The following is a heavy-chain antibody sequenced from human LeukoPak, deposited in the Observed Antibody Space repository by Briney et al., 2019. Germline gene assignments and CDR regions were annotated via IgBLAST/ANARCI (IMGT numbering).Heavy chain of an antibody. CDR3: ARDGASLYCSSTSCYGV. Sequence: GESLKISCKGSGYSFTSYWIGWVRQMPGKGLEWMGIIYPGDSDTRYSPSFQGQVTISADKSISTAYLQWRSLKASDTAMYYCARDGASLYCSSTSCYGVWGQGTLVTVSS. V-gene: IGHV5-51*01. D-gene: IGHD2-2*01. CDR2: IYPGDSDT. CDR1: GYSFTSYW. J-gene: IGHJ4*02.